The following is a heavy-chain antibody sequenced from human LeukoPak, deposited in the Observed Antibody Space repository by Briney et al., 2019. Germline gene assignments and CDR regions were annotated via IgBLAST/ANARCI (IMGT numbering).Heavy chain of an antibody. CDR2: INPSGGST. D-gene: IGHD1-26*01. CDR1: GYIFTDYY. V-gene: IGHV1-46*01. CDR3: AREAGATSSFDY. J-gene: IGHJ4*02. Sequence: ASVKVSCKTSGYIFTDYYIHWVRQAPGQGLEWMGIINPSGGSTSYAQKFQGRVTMTRDMSTSTVYMELSSLRSEDTAVYYCAREAGATSSFDYWGQGTLVTVSS.